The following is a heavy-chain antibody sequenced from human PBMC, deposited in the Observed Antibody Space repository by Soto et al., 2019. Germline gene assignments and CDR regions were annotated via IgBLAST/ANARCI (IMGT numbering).Heavy chain of an antibody. CDR1: GYTFTGYY. J-gene: IGHJ6*02. V-gene: IGHV1-2*02. CDR3: ARGGGGWFGELLRLGMDV. Sequence: ASVKVSCKASGYTFTGYYMHWVRQAPGQGLEWMGWINPNSGGTNYAQKFQGRVTMTRDTSISTAYMELSRLRSDDTAVYYCARGGGGWFGELLRLGMDVWGQGTTVTVSS. D-gene: IGHD3-10*01. CDR2: INPNSGGT.